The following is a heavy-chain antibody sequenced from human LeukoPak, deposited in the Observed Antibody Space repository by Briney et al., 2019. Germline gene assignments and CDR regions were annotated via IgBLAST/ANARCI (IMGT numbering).Heavy chain of an antibody. CDR2: ITSGGDYI. Sequence: KSGGSLRLSCAASGFTFNTFNMNWVRQAPGKGLEWVSSITSGGDYIYYADSVKGRFTTSRDNAENSLSLQLNSLRVEDTAVYYCARGHYDVLAASYKWTPDYWGQGTLVTVSS. CDR1: GFTFNTFN. V-gene: IGHV3-21*01. CDR3: ARGHYDVLAASYKWTPDY. D-gene: IGHD3-9*01. J-gene: IGHJ4*02.